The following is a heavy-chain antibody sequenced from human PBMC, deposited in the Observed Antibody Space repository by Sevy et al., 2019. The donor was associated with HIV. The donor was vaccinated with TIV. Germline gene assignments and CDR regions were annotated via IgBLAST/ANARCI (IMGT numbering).Heavy chain of an antibody. D-gene: IGHD2-8*01. CDR2: LSFGCGKI. V-gene: IGHV3-23*01. CDR1: GFAFYEYS. CDR3: AREGCSRPHDF. Sequence: RGYLRLSCAASGFAFYEYSMSWIRQAPGKGLEWVATLSFGCGKIKYADSVKGRFTVSRDNSKNSFYLQMDNLRVEDTALHYCAREGCSRPHDFWGQGTRVSVSS. J-gene: IGHJ4*02.